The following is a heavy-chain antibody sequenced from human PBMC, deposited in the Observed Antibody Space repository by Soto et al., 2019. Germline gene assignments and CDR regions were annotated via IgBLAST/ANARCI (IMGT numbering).Heavy chain of an antibody. J-gene: IGHJ4*02. CDR1: GGTFSSYA. Sequence: RASVKVSCKASGGTFSSYAISWVRQAPGQGLEWMGGIIPIFGTANYAQKFQGRVTITADESTSTAYMELSSLRSEDTAVYYCSSSARYSSGWCSVFWGRGTLVTVSS. V-gene: IGHV1-69*13. CDR3: SSSARYSSGWCSVF. D-gene: IGHD6-19*01. CDR2: IIPIFGTA.